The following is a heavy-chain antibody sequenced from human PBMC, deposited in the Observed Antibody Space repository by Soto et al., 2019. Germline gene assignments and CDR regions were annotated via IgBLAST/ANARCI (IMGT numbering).Heavy chain of an antibody. J-gene: IGHJ4*02. D-gene: IGHD1-26*01. V-gene: IGHV3-23*01. CDR3: AKDRDSGTTYVKRWLQSQYYFDY. CDR2: ISGSGGST. CDR1: GFTFSSYA. Sequence: GGSLRLSCAASGFTFSSYAMSWVRQAPGKGLEWVSAISGSGGSTYYADSVKGRFTISRDNSKNTLYLQMNSLRAEDTAVYYCAKDRDSGTTYVKRWLQSQYYFDYWGQGTLVTVSS.